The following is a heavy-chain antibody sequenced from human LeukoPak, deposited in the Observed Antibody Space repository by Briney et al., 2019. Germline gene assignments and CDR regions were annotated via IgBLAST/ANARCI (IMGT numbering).Heavy chain of an antibody. V-gene: IGHV5-51*01. D-gene: IGHD5-12*01. CDR3: ARPSVGGYAKPFDY. Sequence: GESLKISCKGSGYSFTTYRIGWVRQMPGKGLEWMGIIYPGDSDTSYRPSFQGQVTISADKSISTAYLQWSSLKASDTAIYYCARPSVGGYAKPFDYWGQGTLVTVSS. CDR2: IYPGDSDT. J-gene: IGHJ4*02. CDR1: GYSFTTYR.